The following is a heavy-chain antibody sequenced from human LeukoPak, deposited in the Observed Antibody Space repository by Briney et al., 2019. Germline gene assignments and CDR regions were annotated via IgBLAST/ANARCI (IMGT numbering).Heavy chain of an antibody. J-gene: IGHJ4*02. D-gene: IGHD3-10*01. Sequence: PGGSLRLSCAASGFTFSSYAMSWVRQAPGKGLEWVSSISSSSSYIYYADSVKGRFTISRDNAKNSLYLQMNSLRAEDTAVYYCARVAYYGSGEDGVYWGQGNLVTVSS. CDR3: ARVAYYGSGEDGVY. V-gene: IGHV3-21*01. CDR2: ISSSSSYI. CDR1: GFTFSSYA.